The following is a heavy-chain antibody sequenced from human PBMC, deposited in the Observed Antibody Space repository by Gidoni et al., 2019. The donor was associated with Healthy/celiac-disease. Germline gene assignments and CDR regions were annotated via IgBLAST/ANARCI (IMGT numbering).Heavy chain of an antibody. CDR3: AREITMIVGEHDI. Sequence: FTISRDNAKNSLYLQMNSLRAEDTAVYYCAREITMIVGEHDIWGQGTMVTVSS. D-gene: IGHD3-22*01. J-gene: IGHJ3*02. V-gene: IGHV3-11*01.